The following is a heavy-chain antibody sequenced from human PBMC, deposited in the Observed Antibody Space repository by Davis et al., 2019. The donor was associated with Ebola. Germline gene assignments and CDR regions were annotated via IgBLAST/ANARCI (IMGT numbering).Heavy chain of an antibody. J-gene: IGHJ4*02. CDR1: GFTLSSHG. V-gene: IGHV3-30*12. CDR3: ARPYTNYFDY. Sequence: GESLKISCAASGFTLSSHGMHWVRQAPGKGLEWVAIISYDGSNKYYADSVKGRFTISRDNSKNTLYLQMNSLRVEDTAVYYCARPYTNYFDYWGQGTLVTVSS. CDR2: ISYDGSNK. D-gene: IGHD5/OR15-5a*01.